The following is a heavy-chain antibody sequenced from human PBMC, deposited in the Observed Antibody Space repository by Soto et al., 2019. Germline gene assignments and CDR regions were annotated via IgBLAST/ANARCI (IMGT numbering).Heavy chain of an antibody. J-gene: IGHJ6*02. CDR1: GYTFTSYD. CDR3: ARGGTVTDYYYYGMDV. D-gene: IGHD4-17*01. Sequence: QVQLVQSGAEVKKPGASVKVSCKASGYTFTSYDINWVRQATRQGLEWMGWMNPNSGNTGYAQKFQGRVTMTRNTSISTAYMELSSLRSEDTAVYYCARGGTVTDYYYYGMDVWGQGTTVTVSS. V-gene: IGHV1-8*01. CDR2: MNPNSGNT.